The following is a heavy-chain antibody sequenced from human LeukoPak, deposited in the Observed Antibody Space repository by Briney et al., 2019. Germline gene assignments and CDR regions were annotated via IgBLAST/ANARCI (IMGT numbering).Heavy chain of an antibody. CDR2: ISWNSGSI. Sequence: GGSLRLSCAASGFTFDDYAMHWVRQAPGKGLEGVSGISWNSGSIGYADSVKGRFTISRDNAKNSLYLQMNSLRAEDTALYYCAKDISRYSSGWYDYWGQGTLVTVSS. D-gene: IGHD6-19*01. V-gene: IGHV3-9*01. CDR1: GFTFDDYA. CDR3: AKDISRYSSGWYDY. J-gene: IGHJ4*02.